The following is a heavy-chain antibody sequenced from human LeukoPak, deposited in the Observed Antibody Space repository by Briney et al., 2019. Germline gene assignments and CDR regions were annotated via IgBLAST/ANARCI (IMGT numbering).Heavy chain of an antibody. J-gene: IGHJ4*02. CDR3: ARETTVVTLYYFDY. Sequence: GGSLRLSCAASGFTFSNYGMHWVRQAPGKGLEWVAFIRYDGSNKYYADSVKGRFTISRDNSKNTLYLQMNSLRAEDTAVYYCARETTVVTLYYFDYWGQGTPVTVSS. CDR1: GFTFSNYG. V-gene: IGHV3-30*02. CDR2: IRYDGSNK. D-gene: IGHD4-23*01.